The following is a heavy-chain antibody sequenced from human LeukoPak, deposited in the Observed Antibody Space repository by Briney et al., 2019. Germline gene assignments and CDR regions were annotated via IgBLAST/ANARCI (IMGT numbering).Heavy chain of an antibody. CDR3: ARQIVAVVAATPVGYFDY. V-gene: IGHV4-59*08. CDR1: GGSISSYY. Sequence: SETLSLTCTVSGGSISSYYWSWIRQPPGKGLEWIGYIYYSGSTNYNPSLKSRVTISVDTSKNQFSLKLSSVTAADTAVYYCARQIVAVVAATPVGYFDYWGQGTLVTVSS. J-gene: IGHJ4*02. CDR2: IYYSGST. D-gene: IGHD2-15*01.